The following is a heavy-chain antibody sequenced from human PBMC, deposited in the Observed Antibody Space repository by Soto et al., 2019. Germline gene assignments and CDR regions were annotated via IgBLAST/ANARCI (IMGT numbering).Heavy chain of an antibody. CDR1: GFTFSDYY. CDR3: ARRGYCSGGSCYRYYYYYMDV. Sequence: QVQLVESGGGLVKPGGSLRLSCAASGFTFSDYYMSWIRQAPGKGLEWVSYISSSGSTIYYAGSVKGRFTIARDNAKNSLYLKMNSLRAEDTAVYYCARRGYCSGGSCYRYYYYYMDVWGKGTTVTVSS. V-gene: IGHV3-11*01. CDR2: ISSSGSTI. J-gene: IGHJ6*03. D-gene: IGHD2-15*01.